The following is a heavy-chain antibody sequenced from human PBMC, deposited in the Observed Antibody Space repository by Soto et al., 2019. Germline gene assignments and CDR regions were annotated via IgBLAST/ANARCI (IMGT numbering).Heavy chain of an antibody. Sequence: QVQLVESGGGVVQPGRSLRLSCAASGFNFSSYGMHWVRQAPGNGLEWVAVIWYDGSNKYHADAVKGRFTISRDNSKNTLYLQMNSLRAEDTAVYYCARDYFPAVVGYYYYMDVWGKGTTVTVSS. D-gene: IGHD6-13*01. CDR3: ARDYFPAVVGYYYYMDV. J-gene: IGHJ6*03. V-gene: IGHV3-33*01. CDR2: IWYDGSNK. CDR1: GFNFSSYG.